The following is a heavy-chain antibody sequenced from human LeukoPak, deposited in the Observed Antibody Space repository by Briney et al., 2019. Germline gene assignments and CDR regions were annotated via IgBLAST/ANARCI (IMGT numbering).Heavy chain of an antibody. J-gene: IGHJ4*02. CDR3: ASQRPGYYIDY. D-gene: IGHD3-9*01. V-gene: IGHV4-34*01. CDR2: INHSGST. Sequence: PSETLSLTCAVYGGSFSGYYWSWIRQPPGKGLEWIGEINHSGSTNYNPSLKSRVTISVDTSKNQFSLKLSSVTAADTAVYYCASQRPGYYIDYWGQGTLVTVSS. CDR1: GGSFSGYY.